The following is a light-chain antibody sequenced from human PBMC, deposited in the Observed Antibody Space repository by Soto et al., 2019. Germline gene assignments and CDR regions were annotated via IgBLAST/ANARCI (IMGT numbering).Light chain of an antibody. J-gene: IGLJ1*01. CDR3: QSYDSSLSGHV. V-gene: IGLV1-40*01. Sequence: QLVLTQPPSVSGAPGQRVTISCTGGSSNIGAGYDIHWYQHLPGTAPKLLISGNSNRPSGIPDRFSGSKSGTSASLAITGLQAEDEAVYYCQSYDSSLSGHVFGTGTKVTVL. CDR1: SSNIGAGYD. CDR2: GNS.